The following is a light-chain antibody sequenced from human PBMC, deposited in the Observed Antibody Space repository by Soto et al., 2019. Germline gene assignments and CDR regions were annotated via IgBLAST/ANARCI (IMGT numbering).Light chain of an antibody. V-gene: IGKV3-15*01. CDR1: QSVSSD. CDR2: GAS. J-gene: IGKJ4*01. Sequence: EIVMTQSPATLSVSPGERATLSCRASQSVSSDLAWYQQKPGQGPRLLIYGASTRATGIPARFSGSGSGTEFTLTISSLQAEDFAVYYCQQYNNWPPSFGGGTKVEIK. CDR3: QQYNNWPPS.